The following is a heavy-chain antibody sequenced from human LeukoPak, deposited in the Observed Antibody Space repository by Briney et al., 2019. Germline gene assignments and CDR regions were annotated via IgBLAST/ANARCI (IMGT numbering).Heavy chain of an antibody. V-gene: IGHV1-69*05. CDR2: IIPIFGTA. CDR3: ARGTSVRGVIRWFDP. J-gene: IGHJ5*02. CDR1: GGTIRGFV. D-gene: IGHD3-10*02. Sequence: GASVKVSCKASGGTIRGFVINWVRQAPGQGLEWMGGIIPIFGTANYAQKFQGRVTITTDESTSTAYMELSSLRSEDTAVYYCARGTSVRGVIRWFDPWGQGTLVTVSS.